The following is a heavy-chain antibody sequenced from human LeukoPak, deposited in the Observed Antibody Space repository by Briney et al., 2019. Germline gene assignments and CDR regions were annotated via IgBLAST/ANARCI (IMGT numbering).Heavy chain of an antibody. Sequence: KPSETLSLTCTVSGGSISSYDWSWIRQPPGKGLEWIGYIYYSGSTNYNPSLKSRVTISVDTSKNPFSLKLSSVTAADTAVYYCARDVSRGRAPRFVGAFDIWGQGTMVTVSS. D-gene: IGHD3-10*01. CDR3: ARDVSRGRAPRFVGAFDI. J-gene: IGHJ3*02. CDR2: IYYSGST. V-gene: IGHV4-59*01. CDR1: GGSISSYD.